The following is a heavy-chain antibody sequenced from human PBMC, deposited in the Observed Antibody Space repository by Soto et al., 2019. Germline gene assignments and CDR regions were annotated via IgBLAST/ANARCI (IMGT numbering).Heavy chain of an antibody. CDR3: ARETGDAPYYLDS. CDR2: IHAGNGHT. D-gene: IGHD2-21*02. J-gene: IGHJ4*02. Sequence: QVPLVQSGAEVKKPGASVKLSCKASGYTFTSYTIYWLRQAPGERPEWVGWIHAGNGHTKYSQTFQDRVTITTDTSATTVYMELSSLTSGDTAIYYCARETGDAPYYLDSWGQGARVTVAS. CDR1: GYTFTSYT. V-gene: IGHV1-3*01.